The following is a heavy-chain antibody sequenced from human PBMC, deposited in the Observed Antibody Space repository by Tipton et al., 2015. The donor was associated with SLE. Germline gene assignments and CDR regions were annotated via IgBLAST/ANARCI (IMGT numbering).Heavy chain of an antibody. J-gene: IGHJ6*03. V-gene: IGHV4-59*01. Sequence: TLSLTCSVSGGSITSYSWSWIRQPPGNGLEWIGYIDYGENTNYNPSLKSRVTISADTSKNQFSLKLSSVTAADTAVYYCARRVDTAMVMGYYYYMDVWGKGTTVTVSS. D-gene: IGHD5-18*01. CDR1: GGSITSYS. CDR2: IDYGENT. CDR3: ARRVDTAMVMGYYYYMDV.